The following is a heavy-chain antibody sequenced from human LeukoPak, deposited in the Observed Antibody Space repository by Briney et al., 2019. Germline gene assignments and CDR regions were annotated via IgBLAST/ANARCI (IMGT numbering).Heavy chain of an antibody. J-gene: IGHJ4*02. V-gene: IGHV4-4*02. D-gene: IGHD6-19*01. Sequence: PSETLSLTCAVSGGSISSSNWWSWVRQPPGKGLEWIGEIYHSGSTNYNPSLKSRVTISVDKSKNQFSLKLSSVTAADTAVYYCARALAVAGIFLQGYWGQGTLVTVSS. CDR3: ARALAVAGIFLQGY. CDR1: GGSISSSNW. CDR2: IYHSGST.